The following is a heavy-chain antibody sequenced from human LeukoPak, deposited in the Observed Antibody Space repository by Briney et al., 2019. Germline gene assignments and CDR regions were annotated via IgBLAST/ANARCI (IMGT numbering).Heavy chain of an antibody. CDR1: GFTFSSYA. CDR3: AKAGYYFSSPFDY. Sequence: AGGSLRLSCAASGFTFSSYAMSWVRQAPGKGLEWVSAISGSGGSTYYADSVKGRFTISRDNSKNTLYLQMNSLRAEDTAVYYCAKAGYYFSSPFDYWGQGTLVTVSS. J-gene: IGHJ4*02. D-gene: IGHD2/OR15-2a*01. V-gene: IGHV3-23*01. CDR2: ISGSGGST.